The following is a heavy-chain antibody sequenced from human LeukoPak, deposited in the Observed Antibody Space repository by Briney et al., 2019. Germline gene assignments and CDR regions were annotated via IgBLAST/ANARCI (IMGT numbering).Heavy chain of an antibody. CDR3: ARLRWQLVGPYFDY. J-gene: IGHJ4*02. V-gene: IGHV4-59*01. Sequence: SETLSLTCSFSGDSISTYYWSWIRQSPGKGLEWIGHIYSSGNTDYKSSLKSRVTISVDTSKSQFSLRLSSVTATDTAVYYCARLRWQLVGPYFDYWGQGILVTVSS. D-gene: IGHD1-26*01. CDR1: GDSISTYY. CDR2: IYSSGNT.